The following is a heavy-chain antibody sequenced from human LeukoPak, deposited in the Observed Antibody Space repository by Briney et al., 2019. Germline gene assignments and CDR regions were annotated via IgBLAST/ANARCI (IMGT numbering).Heavy chain of an antibody. CDR1: GFTFSSSA. V-gene: IGHV3-23*01. Sequence: GGSLRLSCAASGFTFSSSAMSWVRQAPGRGLEWVSAISDSGVSTYYADSVKGRFTISRDNSKNTLYLQMNSLRAEDTAVYYCAKETGYYDYVWGSYRYTYFDYWGQGTLVTVSS. J-gene: IGHJ4*02. CDR2: ISDSGVST. D-gene: IGHD3-16*02. CDR3: AKETGYYDYVWGSYRYTYFDY.